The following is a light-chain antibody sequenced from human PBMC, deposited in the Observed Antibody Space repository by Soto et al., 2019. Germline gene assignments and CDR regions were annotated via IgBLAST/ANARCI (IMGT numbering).Light chain of an antibody. Sequence: EIVLTQSPATLSLSPGERATLSCRARQSVDNYLDWYQQKPGQAPRLLIYESSNRATGIPARFSGSGSGTDFSLTISSLEPEDFAVYYCQQRSNWPFGQGTRLE. CDR1: QSVDNY. J-gene: IGKJ5*01. CDR3: QQRSNWP. CDR2: ESS. V-gene: IGKV3-11*01.